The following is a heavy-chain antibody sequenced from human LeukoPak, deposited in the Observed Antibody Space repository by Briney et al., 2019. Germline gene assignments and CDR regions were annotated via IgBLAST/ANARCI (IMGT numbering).Heavy chain of an antibody. CDR3: ARGGVVPADP. CDR1: GYSSTSYG. D-gene: IGHD2-15*01. V-gene: IGHV1-18*01. J-gene: IGHJ5*02. CDR2: ISAYNGNT. Sequence: ASVKVSCKAPGYSSTSYGISWVRQAPGQGLEWMGWISAYNGNTNYAPKFQGRVTMTIHTSTSTAYMELRSLRSDDTAVYYCARGGVVPADPWGQGTLATVSS.